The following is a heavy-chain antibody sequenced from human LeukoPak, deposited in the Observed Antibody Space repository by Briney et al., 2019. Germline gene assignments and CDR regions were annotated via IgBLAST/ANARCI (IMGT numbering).Heavy chain of an antibody. CDR3: ARASSHGAFDI. Sequence: GGSLRLSCAASGFTFSSYGMHWVRQALGKGLEWVAVIWYDGSNKYYADSVKGRFTISRDNSKNTLYLQMNSLRAEDTAVYYCARASSHGAFDIWGQGTMVTVSS. V-gene: IGHV3-33*01. J-gene: IGHJ3*02. CDR2: IWYDGSNK. CDR1: GFTFSSYG.